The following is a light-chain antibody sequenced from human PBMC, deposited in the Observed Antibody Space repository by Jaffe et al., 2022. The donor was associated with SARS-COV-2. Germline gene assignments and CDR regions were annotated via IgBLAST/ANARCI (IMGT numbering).Light chain of an antibody. V-gene: IGKV1-39*01. CDR1: QSISSY. Sequence: DIQMTQSPSSLSASVGDRVTITCRASQSISSYLNWYQQKPGKAPKLLIYAASSLQSGVPSRFSGSGSGTDFTLTISSLQPEDFATYYCQLPGTFGGGTKVEIK. CDR2: AAS. J-gene: IGKJ4*01. CDR3: QLPGT.